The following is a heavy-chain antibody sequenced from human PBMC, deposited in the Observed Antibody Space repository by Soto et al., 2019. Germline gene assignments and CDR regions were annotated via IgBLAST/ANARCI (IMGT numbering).Heavy chain of an antibody. J-gene: IGHJ4*02. Sequence: QVQLQQWGAGLLKPSETLSLTCAVYGGSFSGYYWSWIRQPPGKGLEWIGEINHSGSTNYNPYLKSRVTISVDTSKNQFSLKLSSVTAADTAVYYCARGRGGSYSSDYWGQGTLVTVSS. D-gene: IGHD1-26*01. CDR2: INHSGST. V-gene: IGHV4-34*01. CDR3: ARGRGGSYSSDY. CDR1: GGSFSGYY.